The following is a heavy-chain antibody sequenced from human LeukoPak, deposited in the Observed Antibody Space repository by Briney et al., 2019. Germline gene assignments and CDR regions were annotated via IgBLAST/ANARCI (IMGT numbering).Heavy chain of an antibody. J-gene: IGHJ5*02. D-gene: IGHD6-19*01. CDR1: GYTFTSYY. V-gene: IGHV1-46*01. Sequence: ASVKVSRKASGYTFTSYYMHWVRQAPGQGLEWMGIINPSGGSTSYAQKFQGRVTMTRDMSTSTVYMELSSLRSEDTAVYYCARGGQAVADWGNNWFDPWGQGTLVTVSS. CDR2: INPSGGST. CDR3: ARGGQAVADWGNNWFDP.